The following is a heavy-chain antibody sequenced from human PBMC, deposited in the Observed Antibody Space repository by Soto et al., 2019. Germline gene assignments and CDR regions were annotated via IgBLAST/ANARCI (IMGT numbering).Heavy chain of an antibody. Sequence: GGSLRLSCAASGFTFSSHWMSWVRQAPGKGPEWVANIKQDGSEKYYVDSVKGRFTISRDNAKNSLYLQMNSLRAEDTAVYYCARDVGGLLPFFDYWGQGTLVTVSS. CDR1: GFTFSSHW. CDR2: IKQDGSEK. V-gene: IGHV3-7*01. J-gene: IGHJ4*02. CDR3: ARDVGGLLPFFDY.